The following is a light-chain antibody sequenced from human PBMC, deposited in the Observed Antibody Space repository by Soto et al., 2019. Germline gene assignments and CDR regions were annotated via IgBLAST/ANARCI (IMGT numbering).Light chain of an antibody. J-gene: IGKJ1*01. CDR3: HQTYSSPWT. CDR1: QSISSW. Sequence: DIQMTESPATLSTSVGDRVTITCRASQSISSWLAWYQQKPGKAPKLLIYKASSLESGVPSRFSGSGSGTEFTLTISSLQPDDFATYSCHQTYSSPWTFGQGTKVDIK. V-gene: IGKV1-5*03. CDR2: KAS.